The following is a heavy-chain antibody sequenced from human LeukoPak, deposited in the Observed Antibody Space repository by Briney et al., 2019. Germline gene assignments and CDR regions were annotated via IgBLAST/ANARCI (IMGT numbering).Heavy chain of an antibody. Sequence: PGGSLRLSCAASGFTFSSYAMHWVRQAPGKGLEWVAVISYDGSNKYYADSVKGRFTISRDNSKNTLYLQMNSLRAEDTAVYYCARVDEGGYYYYGMDVWGQGTTVTVSS. V-gene: IGHV3-30*04. CDR1: GFTFSSYA. D-gene: IGHD3-16*01. CDR3: ARVDEGGYYYYGMDV. J-gene: IGHJ6*02. CDR2: ISYDGSNK.